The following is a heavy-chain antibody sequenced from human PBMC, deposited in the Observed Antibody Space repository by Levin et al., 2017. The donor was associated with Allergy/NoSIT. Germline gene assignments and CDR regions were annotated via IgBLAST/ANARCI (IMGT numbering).Heavy chain of an antibody. D-gene: IGHD2-21*02. V-gene: IGHV3-23*01. J-gene: IGHJ6*02. Sequence: PGGSLRLSCAASGFTFSSYAMTWVRQAPGKGLEWVSAISGSGGGTYYADSVKGRFTISRDNSKNTLYLQMNSLRAEDTAVYYCAKAARLAYCGGDCLGGPMDVWGQGTTVTVSS. CDR1: GFTFSSYA. CDR3: AKAARLAYCGGDCLGGPMDV. CDR2: ISGSGGGT.